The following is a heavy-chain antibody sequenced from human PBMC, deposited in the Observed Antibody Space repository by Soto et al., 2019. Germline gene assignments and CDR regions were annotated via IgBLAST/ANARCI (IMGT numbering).Heavy chain of an antibody. CDR3: ARDKYSNYYLINYYYYGMDV. CDR1: GYTFTSYG. Sequence: ASVKVSFKASGYTFTSYGISWVRQAPGQGLEWMGWISAYNGNTNYAQKLQGRVTMTTDTSTSTAYMELRSLRSDDTAVYYCARDKYSNYYLINYYYYGMDVWGQGTTVTVSS. J-gene: IGHJ6*02. V-gene: IGHV1-18*04. CDR2: ISAYNGNT. D-gene: IGHD4-4*01.